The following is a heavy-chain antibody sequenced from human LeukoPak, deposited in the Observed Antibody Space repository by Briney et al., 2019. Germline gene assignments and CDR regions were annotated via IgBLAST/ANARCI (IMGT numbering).Heavy chain of an antibody. CDR1: GGSISSYY. D-gene: IGHD2-15*01. Sequence: SETLSLTCTVSGGSISSYYWSWIRQPPGKGLEWIGYIYYSGSTNYNPSLKSRVTISVDTSKNQFSLKLSSVTAADTAVYYCARRYFSGGSCYSGGNWFDPWGQGTLVTVSS. J-gene: IGHJ5*02. V-gene: IGHV4-59*08. CDR2: IYYSGST. CDR3: ARRYFSGGSCYSGGNWFDP.